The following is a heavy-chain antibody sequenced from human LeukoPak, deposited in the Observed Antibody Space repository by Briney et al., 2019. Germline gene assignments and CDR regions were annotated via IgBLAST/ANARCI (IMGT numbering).Heavy chain of an antibody. CDR3: VKGGQGLRYFDWLLSDYYYGMDV. CDR2: ISSNGGST. CDR1: GFTFSSYA. Sequence: TGGSLRLSCSASGFTFSSYAMHWVRQAPGKGLEYVSAISSNGGSTYYADSVKGRFTISRDGSTNTLYLQMSSLRAEDTAVYYCVKGGQGLRYFDWLLSDYYYGMDVWGKGTTVTVSS. V-gene: IGHV3-64D*06. D-gene: IGHD3-9*01. J-gene: IGHJ6*04.